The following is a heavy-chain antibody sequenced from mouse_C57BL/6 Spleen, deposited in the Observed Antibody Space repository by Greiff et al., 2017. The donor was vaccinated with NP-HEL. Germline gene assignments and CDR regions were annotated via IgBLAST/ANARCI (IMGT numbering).Heavy chain of an antibody. CDR3: ARDTTVPFAY. CDR1: GYAFSSSW. D-gene: IGHD1-1*01. V-gene: IGHV1-82*01. CDR2: IYPGDGDT. J-gene: IGHJ3*01. Sequence: VQLQQSGPELVKPGASVKISCKASGYAFSSSWMNWVKQRPGKGLEWIGRIYPGDGDTNYNGKFKGKATLTADKSSSTAYMQLSSLTSEDSAVYFCARDTTVPFAYWGQGTLVTVSA.